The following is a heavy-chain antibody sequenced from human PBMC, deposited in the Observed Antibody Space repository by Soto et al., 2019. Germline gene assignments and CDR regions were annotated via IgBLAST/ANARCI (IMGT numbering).Heavy chain of an antibody. CDR1: GFTFSTYG. J-gene: IGHJ4*02. V-gene: IGHV3-30*18. Sequence: QVQLVESGGGVVQPGRSLRLSCAASGFTFSTYGMHWVRQAPGKGLEWVAVISYDGNTEYYADSVKGRLTISRDNSKNTLYLQMSSLRAEDTAVYYCAKNKGANYDFWSGPEYRGQGTLVTVSS. CDR2: ISYDGNTE. D-gene: IGHD3-3*01. CDR3: AKNKGANYDFWSGPEY.